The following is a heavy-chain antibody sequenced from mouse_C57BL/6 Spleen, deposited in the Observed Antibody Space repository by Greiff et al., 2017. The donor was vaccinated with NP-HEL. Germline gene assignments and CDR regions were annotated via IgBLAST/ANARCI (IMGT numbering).Heavy chain of an antibody. CDR3: ANNYYGSVAWFAY. V-gene: IGHV1-78*01. CDR1: GYTFTDHT. J-gene: IGHJ3*01. Sequence: VQLQQSDAELVKPGASVKISCKVSGYTFTDHTIHWMKQRPEQGLEWIGYIYPRDGSTKYNEKFKGKATLTADKSSSTAYMKLNSLTSEDAAVYFCANNYYGSVAWFAYWGQGTLVTVSA. CDR2: IYPRDGST. D-gene: IGHD1-1*01.